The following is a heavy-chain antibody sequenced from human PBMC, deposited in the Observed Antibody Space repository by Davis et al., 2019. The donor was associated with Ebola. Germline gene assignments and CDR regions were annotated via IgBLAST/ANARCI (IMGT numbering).Heavy chain of an antibody. CDR1: GFTFSSYA. V-gene: IGHV1-46*01. CDR3: ARARTWGSGWSYYYYGMDV. CDR2: INPSGGST. J-gene: IGHJ6*02. Sequence: GESLKISCAASGFTFSSYAMHWVRQAPGQGLEWMGIINPSGGSTSYAQKFQGRVTMTRDTSTSTVYMELRSLRSDDTAVYYCARARTWGSGWSYYYYGMDVWGQGTTVTVSS. D-gene: IGHD6-19*01.